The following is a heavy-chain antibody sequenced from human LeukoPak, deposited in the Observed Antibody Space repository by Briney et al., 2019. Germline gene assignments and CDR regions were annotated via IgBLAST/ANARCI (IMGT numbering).Heavy chain of an antibody. J-gene: IGHJ4*02. Sequence: ASVKISCKASGYTFTSYILNWVRQAPGQGLECMGWINTNTGNPTYAQGFTGRFVFSLDTSVSTAYLQISSLKAEDTALYYCARASTPKVGATIYYFDYWGQGTLVTVSS. CDR3: ARASTPKVGATIYYFDY. CDR1: GYTFTSYI. V-gene: IGHV7-4-1*02. CDR2: INTNTGNP. D-gene: IGHD1-26*01.